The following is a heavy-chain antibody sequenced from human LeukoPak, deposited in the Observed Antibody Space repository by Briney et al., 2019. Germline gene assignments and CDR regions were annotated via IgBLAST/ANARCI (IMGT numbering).Heavy chain of an antibody. J-gene: IGHJ5*02. V-gene: IGHV4-59*01. CDR3: ARDNPANWFDP. Sequence: SETLSLTCTVSGGSITTYYWSWIRQSPGKGLEWIGYIYYSGGTNYNPSLKSRVTLSIDASKNRFSLRLSSVTAADTAIYYCARDNPANWFDPWGQGTLVTVSS. D-gene: IGHD1-14*01. CDR1: GGSITTYY. CDR2: IYYSGGT.